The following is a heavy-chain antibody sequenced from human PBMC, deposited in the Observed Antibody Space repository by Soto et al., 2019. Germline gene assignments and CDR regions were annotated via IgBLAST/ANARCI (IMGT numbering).Heavy chain of an antibody. CDR1: GGSFNDFS. V-gene: IGHV4-34*01. D-gene: IGHD3-10*01. J-gene: IGHJ6*02. Sequence: QVHLQQWGAGLLKPSETLSLTCAVYGGSFNDFSWSRIRQPPGKGLEYIGEINYSGRTNYKSSLKVRASISAGRSKNQSSLRLNSVTAADTALYYCARLIENTDEMAVVRAWGYYYFGLDVWGQGTTVTVSS. CDR2: INYSGRT. CDR3: ARLIENTDEMAVVRAWGYYYFGLDV.